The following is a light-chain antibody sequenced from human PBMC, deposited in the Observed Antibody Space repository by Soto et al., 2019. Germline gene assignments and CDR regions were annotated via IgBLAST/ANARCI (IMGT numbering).Light chain of an antibody. CDR2: EAS. CDR3: QQYNGKPRT. CDR1: QGISGH. Sequence: DIQVTQSPSSLSASVGDRVTITCRASQGISGHLAWYQQKPGKVPKLLIYEASTLQSRIPSRFSASGSGTDFTLTISSLEPEDVATYYCQQYNGKPRTFGQGTKVELK. J-gene: IGKJ1*01. V-gene: IGKV1-27*01.